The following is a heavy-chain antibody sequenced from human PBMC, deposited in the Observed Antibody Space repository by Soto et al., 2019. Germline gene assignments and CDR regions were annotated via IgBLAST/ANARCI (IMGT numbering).Heavy chain of an antibody. CDR1: GGTFSSYA. V-gene: IGHV1-69*01. CDR2: IIPIFGTG. J-gene: IGHJ1*01. Sequence: QVQLVQSGAEVKKPGSSVKVSCKASGGTFSSYAISWVRQAPGQGLEWMGGIIPIFGTGNYAQKFQGRVTITADESTSTAYMELSSLRSEDTAVYYCAREIRVVAAAGTGYFQPWGQGTLVTVSS. CDR3: AREIRVVAAAGTGYFQP. D-gene: IGHD6-13*01.